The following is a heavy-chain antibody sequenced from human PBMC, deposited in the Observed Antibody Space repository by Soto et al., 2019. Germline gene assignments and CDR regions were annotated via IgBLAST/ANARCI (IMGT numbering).Heavy chain of an antibody. CDR1: GFTFSSSE. Sequence: EVQLVESGGGLIQPGGSLRLSCAASGFTFSSSEMYWVRQAPGKGLEWVSYIHPSGQPIFYADSVKGRFTISRDNAKNSLYLQMRSLRAEDSAFYSCARRASRWGQGTMVTVSS. CDR3: ARRASR. J-gene: IGHJ3*01. CDR2: IHPSGQPI. V-gene: IGHV3-48*03. D-gene: IGHD1-26*01.